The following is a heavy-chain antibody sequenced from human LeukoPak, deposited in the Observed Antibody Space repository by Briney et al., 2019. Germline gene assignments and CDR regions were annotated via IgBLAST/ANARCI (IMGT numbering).Heavy chain of an antibody. J-gene: IGHJ6*03. V-gene: IGHV4-39*01. CDR3: ARQISDYYYYYIDV. CDR1: GGSISSSHYY. CDR2: IYYSGTT. D-gene: IGHD3-3*01. Sequence: SETLSLTCTVSGGSISSSHYYWGWIRQPPGKGLEWIGTIYYSGTTYYNPSLESRVTISEDTSKNQFSLTLRSVTAADTAVYYCARQISDYYYYYIDVWGKGATVTVSS.